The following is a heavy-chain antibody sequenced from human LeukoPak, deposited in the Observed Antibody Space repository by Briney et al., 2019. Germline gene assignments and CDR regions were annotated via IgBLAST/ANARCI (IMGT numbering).Heavy chain of an antibody. J-gene: IGHJ4*02. D-gene: IGHD6-19*01. CDR1: GFTFTDFW. CDR3: TRDSGRFRLDY. CDR2: IKKDGSEF. V-gene: IGHV3-7*01. Sequence: GGSLRLSCAASGFTFTDFWMSWVRQAPGKGLEWLATIKKDGSEFYYVDSVKGRFTISRDDAKNSLYLQMNSLRVEDTAVYYCTRDSGRFRLDYWGQGILVTVSS.